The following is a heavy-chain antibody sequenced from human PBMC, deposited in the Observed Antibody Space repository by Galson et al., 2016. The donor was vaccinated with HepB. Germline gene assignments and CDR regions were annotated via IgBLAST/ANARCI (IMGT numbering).Heavy chain of an antibody. CDR3: AKDRYTVTTLFDF. Sequence: SLRLSCAASGFTFRSCAMSWVRQAPGKGLEWVSGCSGSGVDTLYADSVKGRFTNSRDSSKNTLYLQMNSLRVEDTAVYYCAKDRYTVTTLFDFWGQGTLVTVSS. V-gene: IGHV3-23*01. CDR2: CSGSGVDT. J-gene: IGHJ4*02. D-gene: IGHD4-17*01. CDR1: GFTFRSCA.